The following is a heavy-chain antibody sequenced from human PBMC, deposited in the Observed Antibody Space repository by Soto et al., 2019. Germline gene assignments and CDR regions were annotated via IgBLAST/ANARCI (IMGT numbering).Heavy chain of an antibody. J-gene: IGHJ4*02. CDR3: ARPGEYCSGGSCYLTDDY. D-gene: IGHD2-15*01. V-gene: IGHV5-10-1*01. CDR1: GYSFTSYW. Sequence: VESLKIAGNGSGYSFTSYWISWVRQMPGKGLEWMGRIDPSDSYTNYSPSFQGHVTISADKSISTAYLQWSSLKASDTAMYYCARPGEYCSGGSCYLTDDYWGQGTLVTVSS. CDR2: IDPSDSYT.